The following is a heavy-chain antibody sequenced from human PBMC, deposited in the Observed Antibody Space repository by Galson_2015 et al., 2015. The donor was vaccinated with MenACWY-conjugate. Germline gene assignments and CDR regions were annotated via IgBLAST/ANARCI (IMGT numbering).Heavy chain of an antibody. Sequence: SLRLSCAASGFTFSRFSMNWVRPAPGKGLDSVSHTWTSSSTTHYADSVKGRFTISRDNAKNSLYLQMNSLRDEDTAVYYCARGGDGSSWYRNWLDPWGQGTLVTVSS. CDR2: TWTSSSTT. CDR3: ARGGDGSSWYRNWLDP. V-gene: IGHV3-48*02. CDR1: GFTFSRFS. J-gene: IGHJ5*02. D-gene: IGHD6-13*01.